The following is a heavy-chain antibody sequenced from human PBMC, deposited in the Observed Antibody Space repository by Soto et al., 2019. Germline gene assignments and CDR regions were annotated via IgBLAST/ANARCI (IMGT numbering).Heavy chain of an antibody. J-gene: IGHJ6*02. D-gene: IGHD5-18*01. CDR3: ARHEYTAMVSAKGYGMDV. CDR2: IYPGDSDT. Sequence: LGESLKISCKGSGYSFTSYWIGWVRQMPGKGLEWMGIIYPGDSDTRYSPTFQGQVTISADKSISTAYLQWSSLKASDTAMYYCARHEYTAMVSAKGYGMDVWGQGTTVTVSS. CDR1: GYSFTSYW. V-gene: IGHV5-51*01.